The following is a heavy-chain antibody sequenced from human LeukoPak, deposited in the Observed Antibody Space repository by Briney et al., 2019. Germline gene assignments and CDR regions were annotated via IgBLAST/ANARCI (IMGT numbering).Heavy chain of an antibody. D-gene: IGHD2-2*01. Sequence: SETLSLTCTVSGGSISSYYWSWIRQPAGKGLEWIGRIYTSGSTNYNPSLKSRVTMSVDTSKNQFSLKLSSVTAADTAVYYCARDSVPAASLNWFDPWGQGTLVAVSS. CDR2: IYTSGST. J-gene: IGHJ5*02. V-gene: IGHV4-4*07. CDR3: ARDSVPAASLNWFDP. CDR1: GGSISSYY.